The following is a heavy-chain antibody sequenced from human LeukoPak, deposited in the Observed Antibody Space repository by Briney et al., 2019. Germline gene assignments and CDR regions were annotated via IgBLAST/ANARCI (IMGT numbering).Heavy chain of an antibody. V-gene: IGHV4-59*01. Sequence: SETRSLTCTVSGASISRNYWSWNRQPPGKGLEWIGYIYYSGSTNYNPSLKSRVTISVDTSKNQFSLKVTSVTAADTAVYYCARGSTGPCDYWGQGTLVSVSS. CDR3: ARGSTGPCDY. CDR2: IYYSGST. D-gene: IGHD2-2*01. CDR1: GASISRNY. J-gene: IGHJ4*02.